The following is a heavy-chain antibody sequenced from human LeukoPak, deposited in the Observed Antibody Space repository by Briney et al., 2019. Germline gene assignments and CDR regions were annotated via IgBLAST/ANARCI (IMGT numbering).Heavy chain of an antibody. J-gene: IGHJ4*02. CDR1: GFIFNNFW. D-gene: IGHD6-19*01. V-gene: IGHV3-7*01. CDR3: ARDEGDYSSGWYFDY. Sequence: PGGSLRLSCVASGFIFNNFWMSWVRQAPGKGLEWVAKIKYDGSEKYYVDSVKGRFTISRDNGKNSLYLQMNSLRAEDTAVYYCARDEGDYSSGWYFDYWGQGTLVTVSS. CDR2: IKYDGSEK.